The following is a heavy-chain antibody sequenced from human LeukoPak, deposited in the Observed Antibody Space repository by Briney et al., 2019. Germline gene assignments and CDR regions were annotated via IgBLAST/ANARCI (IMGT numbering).Heavy chain of an antibody. D-gene: IGHD3-10*01. CDR3: ATQFGSGTLANEYDY. CDR2: MRSDGSNK. Sequence: GGSLRLSCAASGFTFSVYGMHWVRQAPGKGLEWVSFMRSDGSNKYYTESVKGRFTVSRDNSNNTLYLQMNSLRVEDTAVYYCATQFGSGTLANEYDYWGQGSLVTVSS. V-gene: IGHV3-30*02. J-gene: IGHJ4*02. CDR1: GFTFSVYG.